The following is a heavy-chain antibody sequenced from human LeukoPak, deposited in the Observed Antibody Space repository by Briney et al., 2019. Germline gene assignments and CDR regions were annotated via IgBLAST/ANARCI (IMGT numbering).Heavy chain of an antibody. Sequence: GGSLRLSCAASGFTFSSYGMHWVRQAPGKGLEWVAFIRYDGSNKYYADSVKGRFTISRDNSKNTLYLQMNSLRAEDTAVYYCARDSITMVRETGGYGMDVWGQGTTVTVSS. V-gene: IGHV3-30*02. CDR1: GFTFSSYG. J-gene: IGHJ6*02. CDR3: ARDSITMVRETGGYGMDV. D-gene: IGHD3-10*01. CDR2: IRYDGSNK.